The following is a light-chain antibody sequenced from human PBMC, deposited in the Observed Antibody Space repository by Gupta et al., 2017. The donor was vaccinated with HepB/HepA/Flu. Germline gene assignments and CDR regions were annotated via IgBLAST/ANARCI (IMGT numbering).Light chain of an antibody. CDR1: NIASKS. CDR2: NDS. CDR3: QVWDSSSDHRV. Sequence: SYVLAQPPSVSVAPGKTARITFGRNNIASKSVHWYQQKTGQAPVLVIYNDSEWPSGIPGRFSGSNSGNTATLTISRVEAGDEDDYYCQVWDSSSDHRVFGGGTKLTVL. V-gene: IGLV3-21*04. J-gene: IGLJ3*02.